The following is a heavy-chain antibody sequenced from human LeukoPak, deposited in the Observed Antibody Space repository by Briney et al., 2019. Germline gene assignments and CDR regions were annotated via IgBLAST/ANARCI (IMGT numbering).Heavy chain of an antibody. J-gene: IGHJ6*03. V-gene: IGHV2-5*02. Sequence: SGPTLVNPTQALTLTCTFSGFSLSTSGVGVGWIRQPPGKALEWLALIYWDDDKRYSPSLKSRLTITKDTSKNQVVLTMTNMDPVDTALYYCAHRYLTTTSCYPYFYYYMDVWGKGTTVTVSS. CDR2: IYWDDDK. CDR3: AHRYLTTTSCYPYFYYYMDV. D-gene: IGHD2-2*01. CDR1: GFSLSTSGVG.